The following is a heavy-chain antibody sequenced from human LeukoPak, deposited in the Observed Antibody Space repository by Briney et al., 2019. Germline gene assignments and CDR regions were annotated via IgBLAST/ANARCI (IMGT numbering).Heavy chain of an antibody. CDR3: GRRALAYWRSPRRPAQYKGVGV. CDR2: IKEDGSEK. Sequence: GVLRLSCAASGFIFSSYWMSWVRQAPGKGLEWVANIKEDGSEKYYVDSVKGRFTISRDNAKNSLYLQTNSLRAEDTAVYYCGRRALAYWRSPRRPAQYKGVGVWGKGTTVTVSS. J-gene: IGHJ6*04. V-gene: IGHV3-7*03. D-gene: IGHD2-21*01. CDR1: GFIFSSYW.